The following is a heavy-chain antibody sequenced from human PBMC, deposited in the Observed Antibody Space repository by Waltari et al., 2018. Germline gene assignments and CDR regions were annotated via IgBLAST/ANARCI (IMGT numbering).Heavy chain of an antibody. J-gene: IGHJ5*02. D-gene: IGHD3-9*01. CDR3: ARGCTPFVLRYFDWTGNLFDP. V-gene: IGHV4-34*01. CDR2: INHSGST. Sequence: QVQLQQWGAGLLKPSETLSLTCAVYGGSFSGYYWSWIRQPQGKGLEWIGEINHSGSTNYNPSLKSRFTISVDTSKNQFSLKLSSVTAADTAVYYCARGCTPFVLRYFDWTGNLFDPWGQGTLVTVSS. CDR1: GGSFSGYY.